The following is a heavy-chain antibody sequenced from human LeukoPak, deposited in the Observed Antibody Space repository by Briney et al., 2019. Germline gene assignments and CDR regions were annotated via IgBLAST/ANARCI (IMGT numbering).Heavy chain of an antibody. CDR3: TRGGESSSWYHFDY. J-gene: IGHJ4*02. CDR1: GGSFSGYY. CDR2: IHYSGST. V-gene: IGHV4-59*01. D-gene: IGHD6-13*01. Sequence: SETLSLTCAVYGGSFSGYYWSWIRQPPGKGLERIGYIHYSGSTKYSPSLKSRATISVDTSKNQFSLKLSSVTAADTAVYYCTRGGESSSWYHFDYWGQGTLVTVSS.